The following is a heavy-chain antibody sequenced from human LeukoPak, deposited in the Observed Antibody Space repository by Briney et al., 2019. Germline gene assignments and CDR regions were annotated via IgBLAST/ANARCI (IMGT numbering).Heavy chain of an antibody. CDR3: ARVAAAGGSYGHYYYYMDV. Sequence: GSLRLSCAASGFTFDDYGMSWVRQAPGKGLEWVSGINWNGGSTGYADSVKGRFTISRDNAKNSLYLQMNSLRAEDTALYYCARVAAAGGSYGHYYYYMDVWGKGTTVTVSS. V-gene: IGHV3-20*04. D-gene: IGHD6-13*01. CDR2: INWNGGST. CDR1: GFTFDDYG. J-gene: IGHJ6*03.